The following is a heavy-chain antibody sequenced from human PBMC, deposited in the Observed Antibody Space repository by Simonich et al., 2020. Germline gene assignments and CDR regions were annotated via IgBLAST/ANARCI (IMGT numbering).Heavy chain of an antibody. V-gene: IGHV4-38-2*01. CDR1: GYSISSGSY. CDR2: IYHSGST. D-gene: IGHD6-13*01. J-gene: IGHJ6*02. CDR3: ARVGYSNYYYYGMDV. Sequence: QVQLQESGPGLVKPSETLSLTCAVSGYSISSGSYWGWIRQPRGRGLEWSGSIYHSGSTYNHPSLKSRVTISVDTSKNQFSLKLSSVTAADTAVYYCARVGYSNYYYYGMDVWGQGTTVTVSS.